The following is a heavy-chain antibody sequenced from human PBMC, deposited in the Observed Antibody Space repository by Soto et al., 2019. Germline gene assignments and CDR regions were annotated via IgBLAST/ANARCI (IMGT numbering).Heavy chain of an antibody. D-gene: IGHD2-15*01. CDR1: GYTFTSYG. J-gene: IGHJ5*02. V-gene: IGHV1-18*01. CDR3: ARARYSSGHNWFDP. CDR2: ISAYNGNT. Sequence: ASVKVSCKASGYTFTSYGISWVRQAPGQGLEWMGWISAYNGNTNYAQKLQGRVTMTTDTSTSTAYMELRSLRSEDTAVYYCARARYSSGHNWFDPWGQGTLVTGS.